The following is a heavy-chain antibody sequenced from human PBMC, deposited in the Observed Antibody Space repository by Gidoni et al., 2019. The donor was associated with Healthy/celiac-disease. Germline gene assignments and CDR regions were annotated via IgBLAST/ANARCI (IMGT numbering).Heavy chain of an antibody. CDR1: GYTLTELS. D-gene: IGHD3-10*01. CDR3: ATDQGGGSGVSYYYGMDV. V-gene: IGHV1-24*01. CDR2: FDPEEGET. Sequence: QVQLVQSGAEVKKPGASVKVSCKVSGYTLTELSMHWVRQAPGKGLEWMGGFDPEEGETIYAQNFQGRVTMTEDTSTDTAYMGLGSLRSEDTAVYYCATDQGGGSGVSYYYGMDVWGQGTTVTVSS. J-gene: IGHJ6*02.